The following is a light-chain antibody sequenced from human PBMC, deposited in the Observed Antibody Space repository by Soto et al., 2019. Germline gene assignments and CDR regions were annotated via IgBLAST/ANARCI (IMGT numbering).Light chain of an antibody. CDR3: HQYNDWPPA. V-gene: IGKV3-15*01. J-gene: IGKJ1*01. CDR2: DAS. CDR1: QSVSSN. Sequence: EFVMTQSPATLSVSPWERATLSCRASQSVSSNVAWYQQKPGQAPRLLIYDASTRATGIPARFSGSGSGTEFTLTISSLQSEDLAVFYCHQYNDWPPAFGQGTKVDIK.